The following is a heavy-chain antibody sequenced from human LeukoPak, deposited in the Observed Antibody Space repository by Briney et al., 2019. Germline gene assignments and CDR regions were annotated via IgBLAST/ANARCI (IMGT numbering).Heavy chain of an antibody. CDR2: ISSSSSYI. CDR3: ARGGDTAFYYYMDV. D-gene: IGHD5-18*01. CDR1: GFTFSRYS. Sequence: GGSLRLSCAASGFTFSRYSMNWVRQAPGKGLEWVSSISSSSSYIYYADSVKGRFTISRDNAKNSLYLQMNSLRAEDTAVYYCARGGDTAFYYYMDVWGKGTTVTVSS. V-gene: IGHV3-21*01. J-gene: IGHJ6*03.